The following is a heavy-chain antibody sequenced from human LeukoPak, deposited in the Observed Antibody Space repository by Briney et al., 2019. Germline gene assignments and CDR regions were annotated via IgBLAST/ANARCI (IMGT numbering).Heavy chain of an antibody. Sequence: TGGSLRLSCAASGFTFSSYGMHWVRQAPGKGLEWVAFIRYDGSNKYYADSVKGRFTISRDNSKNTLYLRMNSLRAEDTAVYYCAKDGFCSGYLIFYYMDVWGKGTTVTVSS. CDR1: GFTFSSYG. CDR2: IRYDGSNK. V-gene: IGHV3-30*02. D-gene: IGHD3-3*01. J-gene: IGHJ6*03. CDR3: AKDGFCSGYLIFYYMDV.